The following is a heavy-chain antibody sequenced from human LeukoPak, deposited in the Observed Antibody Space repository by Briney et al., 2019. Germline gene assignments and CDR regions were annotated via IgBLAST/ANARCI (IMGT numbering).Heavy chain of an antibody. J-gene: IGHJ4*02. Sequence: PGGSLRLSCTASGFTFSTYSMNWVRQAPRKGLEWVSVIYGNGAATYYADSVKGRFSISRDNSKNTLYLQMNSLRADDTAIYYCAKYDSAWYYFDYWGPGTLVTVSS. D-gene: IGHD6-19*01. CDR1: GFTFSTYS. CDR3: AKYDSAWYYFDY. CDR2: IYGNGAAT. V-gene: IGHV3-23*01.